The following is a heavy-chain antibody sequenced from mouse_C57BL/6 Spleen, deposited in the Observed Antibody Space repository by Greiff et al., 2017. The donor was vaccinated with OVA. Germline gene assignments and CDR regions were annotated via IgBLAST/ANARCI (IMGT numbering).Heavy chain of an antibody. D-gene: IGHD3-2*02. CDR2: ISSGSSTI. J-gene: IGHJ3*01. V-gene: IGHV5-17*01. CDR3: AREPDLPLDSSGYEFAY. CDR1: GFTFSDYG. Sequence: EVKLVESGGGLVKPGGSLKLSCAASGFTFSDYGMHWVRQAPEKGLEWVAYISSGSSTIYYADTVKGRFTISRDNAKNTMFLKMTRVRSEDTAMYYCAREPDLPLDSSGYEFAYWGQGTLVTVAA.